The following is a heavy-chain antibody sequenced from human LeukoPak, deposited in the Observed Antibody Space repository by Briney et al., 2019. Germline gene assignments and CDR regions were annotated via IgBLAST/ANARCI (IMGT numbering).Heavy chain of an antibody. Sequence: SETLSLTCTVSLDSTTSNFWSWVRQPPGKGLEWIGEIHRSGSPNYNPSLQSRVTISIDRSRNQIVLELSSVTAADTAVYYCAREILGGFNPGAYWGQGILVTVSS. V-gene: IGHV4-4*02. CDR3: AREILGGFNPGAY. CDR2: IHRSGSP. D-gene: IGHD1-14*01. J-gene: IGHJ4*02. CDR1: LDSTTSNF.